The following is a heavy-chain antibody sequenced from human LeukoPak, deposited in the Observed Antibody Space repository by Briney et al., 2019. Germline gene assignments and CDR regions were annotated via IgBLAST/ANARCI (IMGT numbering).Heavy chain of an antibody. CDR1: GGSVNSGSYY. V-gene: IGHV4-61*01. Sequence: TSETLSLTCTVSGGSVNSGSYYWNWIRQPPGKGLEWIGYIYYSGSTNYNPSLKSRVTISVDTSKNQFSLKLSSVTAADTAVYYCARVGASYAPDYWGQGTLVTVST. D-gene: IGHD1-26*01. CDR2: IYYSGST. CDR3: ARVGASYAPDY. J-gene: IGHJ4*02.